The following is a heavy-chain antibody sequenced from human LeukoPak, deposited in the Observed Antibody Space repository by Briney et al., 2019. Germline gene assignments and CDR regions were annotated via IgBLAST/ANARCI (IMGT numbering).Heavy chain of an antibody. CDR1: GFTFSSFA. V-gene: IGHV3-30*14. D-gene: IGHD6-13*01. CDR3: ARVIRQQPGWFDP. J-gene: IGHJ5*02. CDR2: ISYDGSNT. Sequence: GESLRLSCAASGFTFSSFAVHWVRQAPGKGLDWVAVISYDGSNTYYADSVKGRFTISRDNSKNTLYLQMNSLRAEDRAVYYCARVIRQQPGWFDPWGQGTLVTVSS.